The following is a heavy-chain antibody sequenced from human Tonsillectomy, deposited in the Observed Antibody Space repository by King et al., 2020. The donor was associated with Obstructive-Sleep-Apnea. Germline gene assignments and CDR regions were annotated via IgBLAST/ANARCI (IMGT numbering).Heavy chain of an antibody. CDR1: GFTFSSCG. D-gene: IGHD4-17*01. CDR3: AKGGYYGELNDY. J-gene: IGHJ4*02. V-gene: IGHV3-30*02. Sequence: VQLVESGGGVVQPGGSLRLSWAASGFTFSSCGVHWGRHAPGEGLDWVEFIHYDGGDKYYADSVKGRFTISRDNSKNTLYLQMNSLGVEDTAVYYCAKGGYYGELNDYWGQGTLVTVSS. CDR2: IHYDGGDK.